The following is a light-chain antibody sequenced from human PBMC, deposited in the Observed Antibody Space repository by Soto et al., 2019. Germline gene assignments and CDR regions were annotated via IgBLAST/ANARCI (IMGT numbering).Light chain of an antibody. J-gene: IGKJ4*01. Sequence: DIQMTQSPSSLSASVGDRVTITCRASHSIGTYLSWYQHRPGKAPKLLIYSASTLQSGVPPRFSGSGSGTDFNLTISSLQPEDFATYYCQQSFNTLTFGGGTMVDIK. CDR1: HSIGTY. CDR2: SAS. V-gene: IGKV1-39*01. CDR3: QQSFNTLT.